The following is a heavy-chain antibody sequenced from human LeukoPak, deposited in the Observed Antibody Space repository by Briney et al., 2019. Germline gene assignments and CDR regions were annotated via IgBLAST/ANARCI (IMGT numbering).Heavy chain of an antibody. CDR2: IIPIFATA. D-gene: IGHD3/OR15-3a*01. CDR3: ARDLDASLLGFDY. V-gene: IGHV1-69*13. CDR1: GGTFSNYA. Sequence: SVKVSCKASGGTFSNYAISWVRQAPGLGLEWMGGIIPIFATANYAQKFQGKVTITADESTSTAYMELNSLRSEDTAVYYCARDLDASLLGFDYWGQGTLVTVSS. J-gene: IGHJ4*02.